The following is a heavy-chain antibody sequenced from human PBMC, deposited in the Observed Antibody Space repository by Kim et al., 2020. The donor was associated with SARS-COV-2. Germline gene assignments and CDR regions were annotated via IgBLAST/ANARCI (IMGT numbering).Heavy chain of an antibody. CDR3: AREGYQLLFPYYYGMDV. V-gene: IGHV3-7*01. CDR1: GFTFSRYW. Sequence: GGSLRLSCAASGFTFSRYWMSWVRQAPGKGLEWVANIKEDGSEKYYVDSVKGRFTISRDNAKNSLYLQMNSLRAEDTAVYYCAREGYQLLFPYYYGMDVWGQGTSVTVSS. D-gene: IGHD2-2*01. CDR2: IKEDGSEK. J-gene: IGHJ6*02.